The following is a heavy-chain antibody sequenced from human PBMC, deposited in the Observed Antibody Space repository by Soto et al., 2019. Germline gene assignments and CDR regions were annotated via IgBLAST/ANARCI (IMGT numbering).Heavy chain of an antibody. V-gene: IGHV3-9*01. CDR2: ISWNSGSI. CDR3: AKGGRYCSSTSCPRTWFDP. D-gene: IGHD2-2*01. Sequence: EVQLVESGGGLVQPGRSLGLSCAASGFTFDDYAMHWVRQAPGKGLEWVSGISWNSGSIGYADSVKGRFTISRDNAKNSLYLQMNSLRAEDTALYYCAKGGRYCSSTSCPRTWFDPWGQGTLVTVSS. CDR1: GFTFDDYA. J-gene: IGHJ5*02.